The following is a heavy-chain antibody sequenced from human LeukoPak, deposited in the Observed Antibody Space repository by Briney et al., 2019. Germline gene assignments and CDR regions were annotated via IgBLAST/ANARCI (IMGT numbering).Heavy chain of an antibody. CDR2: ISSGGGDT. D-gene: IGHD6-13*01. V-gene: IGHV3-23*01. CDR3: ARRNIAAAALDY. CDR1: EFTFSNYA. Sequence: GGSLRLSCVASEFTFSNYAMNWVRQAPGKGLEWVSTISSGGGDTYIADSVKGRFTISRDNSKYTLYLQMNSLRAEDTAVYYCARRNIAAAALDYWGQGTLVTVSS. J-gene: IGHJ4*02.